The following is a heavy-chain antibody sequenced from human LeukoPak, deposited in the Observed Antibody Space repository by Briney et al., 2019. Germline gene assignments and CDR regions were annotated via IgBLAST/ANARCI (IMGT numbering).Heavy chain of an antibody. CDR1: GFTFSSYS. Sequence: GGSLRLSCAASGFTFSSYSMNWVRQAPGKGLEWVSSISSSSSYIYYAASVKGRFTISRDNAKNSLYLQMNSLRAEDTAVYYCARAVREGWFGDKAENWFDPWGQGTLVTVSS. CDR3: ARAVREGWFGDKAENWFDP. CDR2: ISSSSSYI. J-gene: IGHJ5*02. V-gene: IGHV3-21*01. D-gene: IGHD3-10*01.